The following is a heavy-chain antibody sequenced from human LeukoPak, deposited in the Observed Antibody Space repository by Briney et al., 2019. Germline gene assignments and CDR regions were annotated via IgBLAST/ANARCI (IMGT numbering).Heavy chain of an antibody. D-gene: IGHD1-26*01. V-gene: IGHV4-39*01. CDR1: GVSISSSNYY. Sequence: SETLSLTCTVSGVSISSSNYYWGWLRQPPGQGLQWIGNIYYSGTTYYNPSLKSRVTISVDTSKNQFSLKLNSVTAADTAVYYCARGLVGATMSNGGQGALVTVSS. CDR3: ARGLVGATMSN. CDR2: IYYSGTT. J-gene: IGHJ4*02.